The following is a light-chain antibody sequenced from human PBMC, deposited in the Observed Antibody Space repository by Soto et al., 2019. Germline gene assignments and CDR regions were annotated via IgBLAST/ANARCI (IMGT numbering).Light chain of an antibody. CDR3: QQYDNYPLT. V-gene: IGKV1-5*01. CDR2: AAS. Sequence: DVQMTQSPSTLSASVGDRVTITCRASQSINNLLAWYQQKPGKAPKRLIYAASSLQSGVPSRSSGSGSGTEFTLTISSLQPDDFATYYCQQYDNYPLTFGGGTKVDIK. J-gene: IGKJ4*01. CDR1: QSINNL.